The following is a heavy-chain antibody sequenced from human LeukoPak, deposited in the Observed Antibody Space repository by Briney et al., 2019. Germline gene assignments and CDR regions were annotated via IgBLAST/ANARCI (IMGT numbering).Heavy chain of an antibody. V-gene: IGHV4-39*07. CDR3: VRALGTPDCFDI. CDR1: GGSMSSSNYY. J-gene: IGHJ3*02. Sequence: SETLSLTCSVSGGSMSSSNYYWGWIRQPPGKGLEWLANIYYGGITFYNPSLKSRITISADTSKNQFSLKLNPVTAADTATYYCVRALGTPDCFDIWGQGTMVPVSS. CDR2: IYYGGIT. D-gene: IGHD1-14*01.